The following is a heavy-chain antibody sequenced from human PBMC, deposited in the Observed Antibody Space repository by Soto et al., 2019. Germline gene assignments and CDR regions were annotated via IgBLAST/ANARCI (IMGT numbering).Heavy chain of an antibody. Sequence: QVQLQESGPGLVKPSETLSLTCTVSGGSISSYYWSWIRQPPGKGLEWIGYIYYSGSTNYNPSLKSRVTISVDTSKNQFSLKLSSVTAADTAVYYCARDPNSHFDYWGQGTLVTVSS. CDR2: IYYSGST. J-gene: IGHJ4*02. V-gene: IGHV4-59*01. CDR3: ARDPNSHFDY. CDR1: GGSISSYY. D-gene: IGHD2-8*01.